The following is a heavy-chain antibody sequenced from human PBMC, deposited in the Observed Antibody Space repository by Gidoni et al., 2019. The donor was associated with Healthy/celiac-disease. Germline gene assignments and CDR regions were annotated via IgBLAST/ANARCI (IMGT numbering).Heavy chain of an antibody. J-gene: IGHJ4*02. Sequence: QVQLVQSGAEGKKPGAAGKVSCKASGYTFPSYAMDWVRQAPGQRLAWIGWINACNGNTKYSQKFQGRVTITRDTSASTAYMELSSLRSEDTAVYYCATTMVQGVIPDYWGQGTLVTVSS. CDR2: INACNGNT. V-gene: IGHV1-3*01. CDR1: GYTFPSYA. CDR3: ATTMVQGVIPDY. D-gene: IGHD3-10*01.